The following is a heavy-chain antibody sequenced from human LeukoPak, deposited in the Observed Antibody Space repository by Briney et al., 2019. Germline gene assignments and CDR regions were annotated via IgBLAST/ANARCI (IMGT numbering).Heavy chain of an antibody. CDR1: GYTFTSYA. CDR2: INTNTGNP. J-gene: IGHJ6*02. D-gene: IGHD2-2*01. V-gene: IGHV7-4-1*02. Sequence: GASVKVSCKASGYTFTSYAMNWVRQAPGQGLEWMGWINTNTGNPTYAQGFTGRFVFSLDTSVSTAYLQISSLKAEDTAVYYYASSDIVVVPAAMPGYYYGMDVWGQGTTVTVSS. CDR3: ASSDIVVVPAAMPGYYYGMDV.